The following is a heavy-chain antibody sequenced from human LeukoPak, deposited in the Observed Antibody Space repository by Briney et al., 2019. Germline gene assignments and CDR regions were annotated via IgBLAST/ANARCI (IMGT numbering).Heavy chain of an antibody. Sequence: GGSLRLSCAASGFTFSSYAMHWVRQAPGKGLEWVAVISYDASNKYYADSVKGRFTISRDNSKNTLYLQMNSLRAEDTAVYYCARPRWAAAGTRGVVLDYWGQGTLVTVSS. CDR2: ISYDASNK. V-gene: IGHV3-30-3*01. D-gene: IGHD6-13*01. J-gene: IGHJ4*02. CDR1: GFTFSSYA. CDR3: ARPRWAAAGTRGVVLDY.